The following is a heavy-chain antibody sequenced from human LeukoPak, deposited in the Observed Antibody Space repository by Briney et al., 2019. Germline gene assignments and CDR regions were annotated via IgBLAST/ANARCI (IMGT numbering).Heavy chain of an antibody. J-gene: IGHJ6*02. CDR1: GGAFSSYA. CDR3: ARGQVALRFSDV. V-gene: IGHV1-69*13. Sequence: SVKVSCKASGGAFSSYAISWVRQAPGQGLEWMGGIIPIFGTANYAQKFQGRVTITADESTSTAYMELRSLRSDDTAVYYCARGQVALRFSDVWGQGTTVTVSS. CDR2: IIPIFGTA. D-gene: IGHD3-3*01.